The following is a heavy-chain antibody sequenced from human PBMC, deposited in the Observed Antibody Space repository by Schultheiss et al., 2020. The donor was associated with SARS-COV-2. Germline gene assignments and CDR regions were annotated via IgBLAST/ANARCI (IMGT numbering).Heavy chain of an antibody. CDR2: ISSNGGST. V-gene: IGHV3-64*02. D-gene: IGHD3-10*01. CDR1: GFTFSSYA. Sequence: GGSLRLSCAASGFTFSSYAMSWVRQAPGKGLEYVSAISSNGGSTYYADSVKGRFTISRDNSKNTLYLQMGSLRAEDLAVYYCARVGLYGSGSYNYFDYWGQGTLVTVSS. J-gene: IGHJ4*02. CDR3: ARVGLYGSGSYNYFDY.